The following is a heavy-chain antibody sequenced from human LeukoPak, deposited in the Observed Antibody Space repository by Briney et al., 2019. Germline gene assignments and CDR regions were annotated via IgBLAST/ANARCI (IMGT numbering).Heavy chain of an antibody. J-gene: IGHJ4*02. D-gene: IGHD3-22*01. CDR2: ISQTGSIE. Sequence: GGSLRLSCAASGFTFPTYVIHWVRQAPGKGLEWVAVISQTGSIETYADSVRGRFTISRDNSKNTLYLQMNSLRAEDTAVYYCAKGSSGYRAYFDYWGQGTLVTVSS. CDR3: AKGSSGYRAYFDY. V-gene: IGHV3-30*18. CDR1: GFTFPTYV.